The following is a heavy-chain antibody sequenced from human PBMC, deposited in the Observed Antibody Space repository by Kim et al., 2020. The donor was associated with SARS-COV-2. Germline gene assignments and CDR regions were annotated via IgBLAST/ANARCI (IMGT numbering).Heavy chain of an antibody. CDR3: ARATYYYDSSGYYLDY. V-gene: IGHV3-53*04. D-gene: IGHD3-22*01. Sequence: SGKGRLTISRHNSKNTLYLKMNSLRAEDTAVYYCARATYYYDSSGYYLDYWGQGTLVTVSS. J-gene: IGHJ4*02.